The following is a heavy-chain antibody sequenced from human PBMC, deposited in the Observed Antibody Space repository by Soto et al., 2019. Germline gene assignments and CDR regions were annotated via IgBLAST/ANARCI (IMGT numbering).Heavy chain of an antibody. Sequence: GESLKISCKGLGYTFTNYWIGWVRQMPGKGLEWMGLIYPSDLDTRYSPSFQGQVTISADKSVSTAYLQWNSLKASDTAMHYCATPGPGVAASFWGQGTQVTVSS. D-gene: IGHD6-19*01. J-gene: IGHJ4*02. CDR2: IYPSDLDT. CDR3: ATPGPGVAASF. V-gene: IGHV5-51*01. CDR1: GYTFTNYW.